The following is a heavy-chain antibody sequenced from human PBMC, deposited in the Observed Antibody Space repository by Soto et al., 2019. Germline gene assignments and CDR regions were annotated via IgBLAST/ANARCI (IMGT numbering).Heavy chain of an antibody. Sequence: ASVKVACKASGYTFTGSYRHWVRQAPGQGLEWMGWISAYNGNTNYAQKFQGRVTMTTDTSTSTAYMELRSLRSDDTAVYYCARASWVAGRGWFDPWGQGTLVTVSS. CDR2: ISAYNGNT. V-gene: IGHV1-18*04. CDR1: GYTFTGSY. D-gene: IGHD6-19*01. J-gene: IGHJ5*02. CDR3: ARASWVAGRGWFDP.